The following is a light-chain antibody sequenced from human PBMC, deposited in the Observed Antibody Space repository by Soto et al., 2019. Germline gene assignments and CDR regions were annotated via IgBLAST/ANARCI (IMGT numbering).Light chain of an antibody. V-gene: IGKV3D-15*01. CDR1: QSISIN. J-gene: IGKJ1*01. CDR2: GAS. Sequence: EIVLTQSPGTLSVSPGDRVTLSCRASQSISINLAWYQHKPGQAPRLLIHGASTRATGIPARISGSGSGTGFTLTISSLQSEDFAVYYCQQYNDNWPTFGQGTKVDIK. CDR3: QQYNDNWPT.